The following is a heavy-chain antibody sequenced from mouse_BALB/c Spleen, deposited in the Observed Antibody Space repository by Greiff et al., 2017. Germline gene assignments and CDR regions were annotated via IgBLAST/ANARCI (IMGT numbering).Heavy chain of an antibody. D-gene: IGHD2-1*01. J-gene: IGHJ4*01. CDR2: INPSTGYT. V-gene: IGHV1-7*01. CDR1: GYTFTSYW. Sequence: QVQLKESGAELAKPGASVKMSCKASGYTFTSYWMHWVKQRPGQGLEWIGYINPSTGYTEYNQKFKDKATLTADKSSSTAYMQLSSLTSEDSAVYYCARKHYGNYGYYAMDYWGQGTSGTVSS. CDR3: ARKHYGNYGYYAMDY.